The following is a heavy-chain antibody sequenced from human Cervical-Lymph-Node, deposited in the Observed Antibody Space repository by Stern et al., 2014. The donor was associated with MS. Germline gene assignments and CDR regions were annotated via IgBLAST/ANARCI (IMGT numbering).Heavy chain of an antibody. D-gene: IGHD6-19*01. CDR1: GGSISSYY. J-gene: IGHJ3*02. CDR3: AGCIAVAGTLDAFDI. CDR2: IYYSGST. V-gene: IGHV4-59*01. Sequence: QVQLQESGPGLVKPSETLSLTCTVSGGSISSYYWSWIRQPPGKGLEWIGYIYYSGSTNYNPSLKSRVTISVDTSKNQFSLKLSSVTAADTAVYYCAGCIAVAGTLDAFDIWGQGTMVTVSS.